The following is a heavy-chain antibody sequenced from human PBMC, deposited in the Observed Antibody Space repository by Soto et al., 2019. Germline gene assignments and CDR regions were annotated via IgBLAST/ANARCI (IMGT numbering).Heavy chain of an antibody. CDR3: AAYSHKGY. Sequence: EEQLVESGGDLVQPGGSLRLSCAASGFTVSNNYMSWVRQAPGKGLEWASLIYSGGSTYYADSVKGRFTISRDSSKNTLYLQINSLRAEDTAMYYCAAYSHKGYWGQGTLVTVSS. CDR2: IYSGGST. CDR1: GFTVSNNY. J-gene: IGHJ4*02. D-gene: IGHD3-16*01. V-gene: IGHV3-66*01.